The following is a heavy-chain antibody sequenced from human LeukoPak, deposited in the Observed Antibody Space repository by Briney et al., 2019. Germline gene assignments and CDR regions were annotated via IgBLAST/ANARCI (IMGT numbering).Heavy chain of an antibody. J-gene: IGHJ4*02. D-gene: IGHD3-10*01. V-gene: IGHV3-30*03. Sequence: GTSLRLSCAASGFTFTSYGMHWVRQSPGKGLEWVALITYDGCYKYYSDSVKGRFTISSDTSKNTLYLQMNSLRAEDTAVYYCARDLSPVVRASPMGYWGQGTLVPVSS. CDR1: GFTFTSYG. CDR3: ARDLSPVVRASPMGY. CDR2: ITYDGCYK.